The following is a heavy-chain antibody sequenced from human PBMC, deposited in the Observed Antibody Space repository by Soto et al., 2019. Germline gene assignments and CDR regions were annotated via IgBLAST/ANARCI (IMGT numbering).Heavy chain of an antibody. D-gene: IGHD2-21*01. V-gene: IGHV3-74*01. CDR3: AKNCGGNCYSTSRIVFQH. Sequence: GGSLRLSCAASGFTFSDYWMHWVRQAPGKGLEWVSRIKRDGSATNYADSVKGRFTISRDNSKNTLYLQMNSLRAEDTAVYYCAKNCGGNCYSTSRIVFQHWGQGTQVTVSS. CDR2: IKRDGSAT. CDR1: GFTFSDYW. J-gene: IGHJ1*01.